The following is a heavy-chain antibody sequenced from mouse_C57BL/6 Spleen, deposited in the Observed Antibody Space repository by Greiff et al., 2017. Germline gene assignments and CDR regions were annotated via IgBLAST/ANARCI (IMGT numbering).Heavy chain of an antibody. CDR2: IDPSDSYT. J-gene: IGHJ1*03. D-gene: IGHD2-5*01. CDR1: GYTFTSYW. V-gene: IGHV1-69*01. CDR3: ARDSNFPWYFDV. Sequence: QVQLQQPGAELVMPGASVKLSCKASGYTFTSYWMHWVKQRPGQGLEWIGEIDPSDSYTNYNQKFKGKSTLTVDKSSSTAYMQLSSLTSEDSAVYYCARDSNFPWYFDVWGTGTTVTVSS.